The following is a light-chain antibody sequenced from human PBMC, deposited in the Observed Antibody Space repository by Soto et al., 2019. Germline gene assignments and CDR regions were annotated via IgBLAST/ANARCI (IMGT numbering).Light chain of an antibody. Sequence: QSALTQPASVSGSPGQSITISCTGTSSDVGGYNYVSWYQQHPGKAPKLMIYEVSNRPSGVSNRFSGSKSGNTASLTISGLQAEDEDDYYCSSYISSSIDYVFGTGTQLTVL. CDR1: SSDVGGYNY. CDR2: EVS. V-gene: IGLV2-14*01. CDR3: SSYISSSIDYV. J-gene: IGLJ1*01.